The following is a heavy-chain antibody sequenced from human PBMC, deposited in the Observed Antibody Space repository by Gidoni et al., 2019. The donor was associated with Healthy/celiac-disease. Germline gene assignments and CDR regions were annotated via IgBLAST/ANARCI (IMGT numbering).Heavy chain of an antibody. CDR1: GYTFTSYY. V-gene: IGHV1-46*01. CDR3: ARGGVRGGRTNYYYYGMDV. J-gene: IGHJ6*02. Sequence: QVQLVQSGAEVKKPGASVKVSCKASGYTFTSYYRHWVRQAPGQGLEWMGIINPSGGSTSYAQKFQGRVTMTRDTSTSTVYMELSSLRSEDTAVYYCARGGVRGGRTNYYYYGMDVWGQGTTVTVSS. CDR2: INPSGGST. D-gene: IGHD3-10*01.